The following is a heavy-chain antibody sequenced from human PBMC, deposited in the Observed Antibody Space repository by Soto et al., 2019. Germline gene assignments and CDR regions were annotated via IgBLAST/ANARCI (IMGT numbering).Heavy chain of an antibody. V-gene: IGHV3-11*01. Sequence: GGSLRLSCAASGFTFSDYYMSWTRQPPGKGLEWLSYISRTGSTIYSAASVQGRFTVSRDNAKDSLYLQMNSLRDDDTAVYYCARHMAPYGDYPVDYWGQGTLVTVSS. D-gene: IGHD4-17*01. CDR1: GFTFSDYY. J-gene: IGHJ4*02. CDR2: ISRTGSTI. CDR3: ARHMAPYGDYPVDY.